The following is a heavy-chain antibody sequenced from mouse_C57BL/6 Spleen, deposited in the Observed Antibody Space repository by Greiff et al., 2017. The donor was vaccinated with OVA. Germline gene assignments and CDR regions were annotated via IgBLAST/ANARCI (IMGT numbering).Heavy chain of an antibody. CDR2: IDPSDSYT. CDR1: GYTFTSYW. CDR3: ARRSFYGSSLYWYFDV. D-gene: IGHD1-1*01. Sequence: QVQLQQPGAELVKPGASVKLSCKASGYTFTSYWMQWVKQRPGQGLEWIGEIDPSDSYTNYNQKFKGKATLTVDTSSSTAYMQLSSLTSEDSAVYYGARRSFYGSSLYWYFDVWGTGTTVTVSS. V-gene: IGHV1-50*01. J-gene: IGHJ1*03.